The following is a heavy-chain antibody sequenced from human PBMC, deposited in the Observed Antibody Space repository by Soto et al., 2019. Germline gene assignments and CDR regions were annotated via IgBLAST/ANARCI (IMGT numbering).Heavy chain of an antibody. CDR2: ISSSGSTI. CDR3: ARDRYTDGDFDY. D-gene: IGHD5-18*01. Sequence: GESPRFSCAASGFTFSSYEMNWVRQAPGKGLEWVSYISSSGSTIYYADSVKGRFTISRDNAKNSLYLQMNSMRAEDTAVYYCARDRYTDGDFDYWGQGTLVTVSS. J-gene: IGHJ4*02. V-gene: IGHV3-48*03. CDR1: GFTFSSYE.